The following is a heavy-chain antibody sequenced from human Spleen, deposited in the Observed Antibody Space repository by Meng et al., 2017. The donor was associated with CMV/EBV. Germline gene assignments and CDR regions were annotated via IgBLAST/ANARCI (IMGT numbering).Heavy chain of an antibody. CDR3: ARGLVDIVVVPAAFDP. V-gene: IGHV4-34*01. D-gene: IGHD2-2*03. CDR2: INHSGST. CDR1: GGSFSGYY. J-gene: IGHJ5*02. Sequence: YGGSFSGYYWSWNRQPPGKGLEWIGEINHSGSTNYNPSLKSRVTISVDTSKNQFSLKLSSVTAADTAVYYCARGLVDIVVVPAAFDPWGQGTLVTVSS.